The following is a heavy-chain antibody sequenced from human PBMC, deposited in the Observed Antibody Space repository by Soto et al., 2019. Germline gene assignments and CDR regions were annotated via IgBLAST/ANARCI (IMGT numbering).Heavy chain of an antibody. D-gene: IGHD2-15*01. J-gene: IGHJ5*02. CDR1: GFKFGYYW. CDR2: IKWDASEK. CDR3: VRGGGGGLFDP. Sequence: GVSMRLSCSASGFKFGYYWMSWVRQAPGKGLEWLATIKWDASEKKYVDSVKGRFTMSRDNAKNSVYLQMDSLRAEDTAIYYCVRGGGGGLFDPWGQGTMVTVSS. V-gene: IGHV3-7*01.